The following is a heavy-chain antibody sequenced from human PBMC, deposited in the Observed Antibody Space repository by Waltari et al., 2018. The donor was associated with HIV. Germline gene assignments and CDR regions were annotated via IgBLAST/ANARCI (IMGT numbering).Heavy chain of an antibody. CDR2: ISSSGGTI. Sequence: EVQLVESGGGLVQPGGYLRLSCAASGFTFSSYEMNWVRQAQGKGLEWVSYISSSGGTIYYADAVKGLFTISRDNAKRTLYLQMNSLRAEDTAVYYCAREKAVVADYWGQGTLVTVSS. CDR3: AREKAVVADY. J-gene: IGHJ4*02. V-gene: IGHV3-48*03. D-gene: IGHD2-15*01. CDR1: GFTFSSYE.